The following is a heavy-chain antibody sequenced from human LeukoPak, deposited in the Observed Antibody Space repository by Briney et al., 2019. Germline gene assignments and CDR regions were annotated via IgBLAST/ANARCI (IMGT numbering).Heavy chain of an antibody. CDR1: GYTFTRYA. CDR3: ARDNGYQLLWW. CDR2: ISCGKGET. V-gene: IGHV1-3*01. D-gene: IGHD2-2*01. Sequence: GASVKVSCKTSGYTFTRYAMHWVRQAPGHRLEWMGWISCGKGETKYSQKFQDRVTITRDTSASTAYMELSSLRSEDTAVYYCARDNGYQLLWWWGQGTLVTVSS. J-gene: IGHJ4*02.